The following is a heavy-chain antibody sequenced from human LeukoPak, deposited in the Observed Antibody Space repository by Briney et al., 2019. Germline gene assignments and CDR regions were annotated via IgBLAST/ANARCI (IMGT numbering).Heavy chain of an antibody. Sequence: ASVKVSCKASGGTFSSYAISWVRQAPGQGLEWMGRIIPIFGTANYAQKFQGRVMITTDESTSTAYMELSSLRSEDTAVYYCARGPLHDFWSGYLDYWGQGTLVTVSS. J-gene: IGHJ4*02. CDR3: ARGPLHDFWSGYLDY. CDR2: IIPIFGTA. V-gene: IGHV1-69*05. CDR1: GGTFSSYA. D-gene: IGHD3-3*01.